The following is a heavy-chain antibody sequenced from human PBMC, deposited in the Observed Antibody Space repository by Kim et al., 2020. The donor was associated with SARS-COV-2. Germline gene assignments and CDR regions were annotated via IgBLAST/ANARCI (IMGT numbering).Heavy chain of an antibody. CDR2: ISSSSIYI. D-gene: IGHD6-19*01. CDR1: GFTFSNYR. J-gene: IGHJ5*02. CDR3: ARDGSFSSGWTNYFDP. Sequence: GGSLRLSCAASGFTFSNYRMNWVRQAPGKGLEWVSSISSSSIYIYYADSVKGRFAISRDNAKNSLYLQMNSLRAEDTAVYYCARDGSFSSGWTNYFDPWGQGTLVTVSP. V-gene: IGHV3-21*01.